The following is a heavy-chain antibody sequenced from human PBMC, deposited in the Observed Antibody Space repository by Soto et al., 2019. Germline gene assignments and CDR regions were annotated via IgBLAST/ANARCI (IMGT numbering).Heavy chain of an antibody. V-gene: IGHV3-30*03. J-gene: IGHJ4*02. Sequence: SLRLSCAASGFTFSSYGMHWVRQAPGKGLEWVAVISYDGSNKYYADSVKGRFTISRDNSKNTLYLQMNSLRAEDTAVYYCASLEQTPRLLFDYWGQGTLVTVSS. CDR1: GFTFSSYG. CDR2: ISYDGSNK. CDR3: ASLEQTPRLLFDY. D-gene: IGHD3-3*01.